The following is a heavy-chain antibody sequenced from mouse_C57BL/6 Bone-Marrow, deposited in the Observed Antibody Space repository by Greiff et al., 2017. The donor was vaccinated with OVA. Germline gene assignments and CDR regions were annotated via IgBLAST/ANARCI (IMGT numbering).Heavy chain of an antibody. Sequence: DVMLVESGEGLVKPGGSLKLSCAASGFTFSSYAMSWVRQTPEKRLEWVAYISSGGDYIYYADTVKGRFTISRDNARNTLYLQMSSLKSDDTDMYYCTRETDYGSSYYYAMDYWGQGTSVTVSS. D-gene: IGHD1-1*01. CDR3: TRETDYGSSYYYAMDY. CDR2: ISSGGDYI. J-gene: IGHJ4*01. V-gene: IGHV5-9-1*02. CDR1: GFTFSSYA.